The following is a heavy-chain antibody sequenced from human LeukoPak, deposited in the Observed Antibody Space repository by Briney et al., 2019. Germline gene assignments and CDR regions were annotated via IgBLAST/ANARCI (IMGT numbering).Heavy chain of an antibody. CDR3: AIDPNWGTHS. CDR2: IGNNGGGI. CDR1: GFTFSTYT. D-gene: IGHD7-27*01. J-gene: IGHJ4*02. V-gene: IGHV3-23*01. Sequence: QAGGSLRLSCAASGFTFSTYTMYWVRHPPGKRLEWVSIIGNNGGGIHYADSVGGRFTISRDNSKNALYLQMNSLRIEDTAVYYCAIDPNWGTHSWGQGVLVTVSS.